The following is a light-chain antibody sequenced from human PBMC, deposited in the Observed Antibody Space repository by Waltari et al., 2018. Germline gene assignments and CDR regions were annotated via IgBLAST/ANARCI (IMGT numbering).Light chain of an antibody. CDR1: SNDVGGYNS. J-gene: IGLJ2*01. V-gene: IGLV2-14*01. Sequence: QSALTQPASVSGSPGQSVTIFCAGTSNDVGGYNSVSWYQEHPGQAPRVIIYDVSDRPSCVCDRFSGSKSGNTASLTISGLQAEDEADYYCSSQSSNDVVLFGGGTKLTVL. CDR3: SSQSSNDVVL. CDR2: DVS.